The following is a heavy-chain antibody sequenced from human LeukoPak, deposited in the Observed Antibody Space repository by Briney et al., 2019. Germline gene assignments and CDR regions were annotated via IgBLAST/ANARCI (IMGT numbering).Heavy chain of an antibody. V-gene: IGHV4-38-2*02. J-gene: IGHJ3*02. D-gene: IGHD3-22*01. CDR1: GDSMNNYY. CDR2: IYHSGST. CDR3: ARDGPYDSGAFEI. Sequence: SETLSLTCTVSGDSMNNYYWGWIRQPPGKGLEWIGSIYHSGSTYYNPSLKSRVTISVDTSKNQFSLRLSSVTAADTARYYCARDGPYDSGAFEIWGQGTMVAVSS.